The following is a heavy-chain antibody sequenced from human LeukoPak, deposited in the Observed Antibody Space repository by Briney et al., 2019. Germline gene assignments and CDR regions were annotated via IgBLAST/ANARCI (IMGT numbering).Heavy chain of an antibody. CDR3: ASHSYYRLDY. Sequence: GGSLRLSCAASGFTFSTYWMSWVRQAPGKGLEWVANIKNDGSDKYYVDSVKGRFTISKDNAKSSLYLQMNSLRAEDTAVYYCASHSYYRLDYWGQGILVTVSS. J-gene: IGHJ4*02. CDR1: GFTFSTYW. CDR2: IKNDGSDK. D-gene: IGHD3-10*01. V-gene: IGHV3-7*01.